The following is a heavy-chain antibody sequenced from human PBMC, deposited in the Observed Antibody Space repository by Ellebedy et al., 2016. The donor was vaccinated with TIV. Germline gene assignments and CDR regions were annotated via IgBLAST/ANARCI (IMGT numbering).Heavy chain of an antibody. CDR3: AREIYCSGGTCYSGFDY. CDR2: IWFDGSNK. J-gene: IGHJ4*02. D-gene: IGHD2-15*01. V-gene: IGHV3-33*01. Sequence: PGGSLRLSCAASGYTFSGYGMHWVRQAPGKGLEWVAVIWFDGSNKYYADSVKGRFTISRDNSKNTLYLEMNSLRADDTAVYYCAREIYCSGGTCYSGFDYWGQGTLVTVSS. CDR1: GYTFSGYG.